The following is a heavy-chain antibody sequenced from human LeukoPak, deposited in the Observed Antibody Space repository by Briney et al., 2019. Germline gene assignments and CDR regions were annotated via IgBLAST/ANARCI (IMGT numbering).Heavy chain of an antibody. J-gene: IGHJ4*02. CDR1: GYTLTDYY. Sequence: ASVKVSCKASGYTLTDYYIQWVRQAPGQGLEWKGWIHPNTFVTNFDQKFQGRVTVTRDTSISTAYMELSRLRSDDTALYYCARGTKNNLGPVDYWGQGTLVTVSS. V-gene: IGHV1-2*02. CDR3: ARGTKNNLGPVDY. CDR2: IHPNTFVT. D-gene: IGHD1-1*01.